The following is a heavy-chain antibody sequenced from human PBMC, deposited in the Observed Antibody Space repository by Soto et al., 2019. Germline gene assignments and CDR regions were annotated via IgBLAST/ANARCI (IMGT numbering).Heavy chain of an antibody. Sequence: ASVKVSCKASGYTFTSYAMHWVRQAPGQRLEWMGWINAGNGNTKYSQKFQGRVTITRDTSASTVYMELSSLRSEDTAVYYCARGDPSYYYDSSGYYSQHWGQGTLVTVSS. V-gene: IGHV1-3*01. CDR3: ARGDPSYYYDSSGYYSQH. D-gene: IGHD3-22*01. J-gene: IGHJ1*01. CDR1: GYTFTSYA. CDR2: INAGNGNT.